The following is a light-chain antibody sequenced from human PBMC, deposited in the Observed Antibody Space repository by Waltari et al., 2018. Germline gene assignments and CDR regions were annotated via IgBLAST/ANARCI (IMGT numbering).Light chain of an antibody. J-gene: IGLJ3*02. Sequence: QSVLTQPPSTSGTPGQRVTISCSGSTSNIGTNTFTRYQLLPGTAPKTVIFANYHRPSGVPDRFSASKSGTSASLVISGLQSEDEADYFCATWDDSLSGRVFGGGTKVTVL. V-gene: IGLV1-44*01. CDR2: ANY. CDR1: TSNIGTNT. CDR3: ATWDDSLSGRV.